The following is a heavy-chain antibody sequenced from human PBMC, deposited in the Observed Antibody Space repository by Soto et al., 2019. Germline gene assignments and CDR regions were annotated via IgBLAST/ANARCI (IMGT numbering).Heavy chain of an antibody. D-gene: IGHD6-13*01. CDR2: IYYSGST. J-gene: IGHJ4*02. Sequence: SETLSLTCTVSGGSISSSSYYWGWIRQHPGKGLEWIGNIYYSGSTYYNPSLKSRLTISVDTSQNQFSLKLSSVTAADTAVYYCARVEQGSWYGYWGQGTLVTVSS. V-gene: IGHV4-31*03. CDR3: ARVEQGSWYGY. CDR1: GGSISSSSYY.